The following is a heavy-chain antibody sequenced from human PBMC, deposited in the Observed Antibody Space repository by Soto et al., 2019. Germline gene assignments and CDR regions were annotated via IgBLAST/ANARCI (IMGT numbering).Heavy chain of an antibody. Sequence: QVQLQESGPGLVKPSQTLSLTCTVSGGSISSGGYYWSWIRQHPGKGLEWIGYIYYSGSTYYNPSLKSRVTISVDTSNNQFSLKLSSVTAADTAVYYCARGVANGYSYGYSSFDYWGQGTLVTVSS. CDR3: ARGVANGYSYGYSSFDY. V-gene: IGHV4-31*03. CDR1: GGSISSGGYY. J-gene: IGHJ4*02. D-gene: IGHD5-18*01. CDR2: IYYSGST.